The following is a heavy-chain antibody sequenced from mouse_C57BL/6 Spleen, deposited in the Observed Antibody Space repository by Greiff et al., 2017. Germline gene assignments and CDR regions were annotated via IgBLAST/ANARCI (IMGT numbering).Heavy chain of an antibody. CDR2: IYPGDGDT. V-gene: IGHV1-80*01. CDR3: ARGGGNYYAMDY. CDR1: GYAFRRYW. J-gene: IGHJ4*01. Sequence: VKLVESGAELVKPGASVKISCKASGYAFRRYWMNWVKQRPGKGLEGIGQIYPGDGDTNYNGKFKGKATLTADKSSSTAYMQLSSLTAEDSAVYFCARGGGNYYAMDYWGQGTSDTVSS.